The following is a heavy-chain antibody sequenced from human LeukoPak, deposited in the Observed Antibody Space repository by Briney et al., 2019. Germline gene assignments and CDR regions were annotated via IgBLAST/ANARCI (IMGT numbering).Heavy chain of an antibody. CDR3: ARDYYDSSGYHYYDAFDI. V-gene: IGHV1-18*01. J-gene: IGHJ3*02. Sequence: ASVKVSCKASGYTFTSYGISWVRQAPGQGLEWMGWMSAYNGNTNYAQKLQGRVTMTRDTSTSTAYMELRSLRSDDTAVYYCARDYYDSSGYHYYDAFDIWGQGTMVTVSS. CDR2: MSAYNGNT. CDR1: GYTFTSYG. D-gene: IGHD3-22*01.